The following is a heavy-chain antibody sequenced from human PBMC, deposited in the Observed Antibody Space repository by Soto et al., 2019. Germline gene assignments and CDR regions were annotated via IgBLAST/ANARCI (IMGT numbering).Heavy chain of an antibody. CDR1: GFTFSSYA. V-gene: IGHV3-23*01. J-gene: IGHJ4*02. D-gene: IGHD6-13*01. CDR3: AKGSGIRIAAAAIHY. Sequence: EVQLLESGGGLVQPGGSLRLSCAASGFTFSSYAMSWVRQAPGKGLEWVSAISGSGGSTYYADSVKGRFTISRDNSKNTLYLQMNRLRAEDTAVYYCAKGSGIRIAAAAIHYWGQGTLVTVSS. CDR2: ISGSGGST.